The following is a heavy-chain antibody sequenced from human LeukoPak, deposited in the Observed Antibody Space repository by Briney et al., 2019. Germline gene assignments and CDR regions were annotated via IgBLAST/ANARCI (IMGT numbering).Heavy chain of an antibody. J-gene: IGHJ4*02. V-gene: IGHV3-66*03. CDR3: TKTIDGYLLGYFDH. CDR2: IYSDNT. D-gene: IGHD3-22*01. CDR1: GFTVSSNS. Sequence: GGSLRLSCTVSGFTVSSNSMSWVRQAPGKGLEWVSFIYSDNTHYSDSVKGRFTISRDNAKNTLYLELNSLRPEDTAVYYYTKTIDGYLLGYFDHWGQGTLVTVSS.